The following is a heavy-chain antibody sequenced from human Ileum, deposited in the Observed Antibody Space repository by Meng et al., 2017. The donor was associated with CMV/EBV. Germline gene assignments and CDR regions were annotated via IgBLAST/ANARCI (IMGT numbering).Heavy chain of an antibody. CDR2: ISSSSSYI. J-gene: IGHJ6*02. CDR1: GFTFSSYS. CDR3: ATYEIRDTAMVRPAYYYYGMDV. Sequence: GESLKISCAASGFTFSSYSMNWVRQAPGKGLEWVSSISSSSSYIYYADSVKGRFTISRDNAKNSLYLQMNSLRAEDTAVYYCATYEIRDTAMVRPAYYYYGMDVWGQGNTVNGAS. V-gene: IGHV3-21*01. D-gene: IGHD5-18*01.